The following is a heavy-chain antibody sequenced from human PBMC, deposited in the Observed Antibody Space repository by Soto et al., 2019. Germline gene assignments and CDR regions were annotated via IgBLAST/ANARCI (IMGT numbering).Heavy chain of an antibody. V-gene: IGHV1-69*05. J-gene: IGHJ1*01. CDR2: TLPTLHTT. Sequence: VHLVQSGAEVKKPGSSVKVSCKASGVTFFNSAFSWVRQAPGQGLEWVGGTLPTLHTTKYAQKFRRRVTXTXXXXTSTXYXXXXXXTXXXXSXHYXAHXPAXCSGGSCRPPEYFHHRGQGTLVTVSS. D-gene: IGHD2-15*01. CDR1: GVTFFNSA. CDR3: AHXPAXCSGGSCRPPEYFHH.